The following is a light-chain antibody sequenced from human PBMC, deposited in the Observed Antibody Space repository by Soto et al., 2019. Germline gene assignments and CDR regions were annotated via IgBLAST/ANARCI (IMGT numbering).Light chain of an antibody. J-gene: IGKJ2*01. CDR3: QQHNPYSPYT. Sequence: DIQMTQSPSTLSASVGDRVTITCRASQIITNCLAWYQQKPGKAPKLLIFYASSLRSGVPSRFSGRGSGTEFTLTISSLQPEDFATYYCQQHNPYSPYTFGQGTKLEIK. CDR1: QIITNC. CDR2: YAS. V-gene: IGKV1-5*03.